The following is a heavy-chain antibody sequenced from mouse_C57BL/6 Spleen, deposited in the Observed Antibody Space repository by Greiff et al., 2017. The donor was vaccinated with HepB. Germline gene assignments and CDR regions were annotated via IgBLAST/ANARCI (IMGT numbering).Heavy chain of an antibody. CDR2: IDPSDSET. J-gene: IGHJ2*01. V-gene: IGHV1-52*01. Sequence: QVQLQQPGAELVRPGSSVKLSCKASGYTFTSYWMHWVKQRPIQGLEWIGNIDPSDSETHYNQKFKDKATLTVDKSSSTAYMQLSSLTSEDSALYYCARESNYGRDFDYWGQGTTLTVSS. CDR3: ARESNYGRDFDY. D-gene: IGHD2-5*01. CDR1: GYTFTSYW.